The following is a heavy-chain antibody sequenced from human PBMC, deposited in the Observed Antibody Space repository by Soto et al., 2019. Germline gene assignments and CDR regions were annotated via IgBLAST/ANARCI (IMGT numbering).Heavy chain of an antibody. V-gene: IGHV1-18*01. CDR2: ISAYNGNT. CDR3: ARSVRGVIIIWFDP. Sequence: ASVKVSCKASGYTFTSYGISWVRQAPGQGLEWMGWISAYNGNTNYAQKLQGRVTMTTDTSKNQFSLKLSSVTAADTAVYYCARSVRGVIIIWFDPWGQGTLVTVSS. CDR1: GYTFTSYG. D-gene: IGHD3-10*01. J-gene: IGHJ5*02.